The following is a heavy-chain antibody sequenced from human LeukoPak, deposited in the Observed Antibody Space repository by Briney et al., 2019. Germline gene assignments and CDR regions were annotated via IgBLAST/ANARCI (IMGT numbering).Heavy chain of an antibody. V-gene: IGHV3-48*03. CDR1: ALTFSSYE. Sequence: PGGSLRLSCAASALTFSSYEMDWVRQAPAKGLEWVSCISSSGSTIYYADSVKGRFTISRDNAKNSLYLQMNSLRAEDTAVYYCARDGSQRPETAEYFQHWGQGTLVTVSS. CDR2: ISSSGSTI. D-gene: IGHD1-26*01. J-gene: IGHJ1*01. CDR3: ARDGSQRPETAEYFQH.